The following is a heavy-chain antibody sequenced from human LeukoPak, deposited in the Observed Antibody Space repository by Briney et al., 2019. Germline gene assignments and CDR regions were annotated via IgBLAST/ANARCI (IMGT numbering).Heavy chain of an antibody. Sequence: SETLSLTCTVSGGSISSYYWSWIRQPPGKGLEWIGYIYYSGSTNYNPSLKSRVTISVDTSKNQFSLKLSSVTAADTAVYYCARDVSGYYPYFDYWGQGTLVTVSS. CDR3: ARDVSGYYPYFDY. J-gene: IGHJ4*02. CDR1: GGSISSYY. CDR2: IYYSGST. V-gene: IGHV4-59*01. D-gene: IGHD3-22*01.